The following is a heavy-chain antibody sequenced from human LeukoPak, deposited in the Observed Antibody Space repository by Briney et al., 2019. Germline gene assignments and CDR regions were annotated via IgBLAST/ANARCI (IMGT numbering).Heavy chain of an antibody. Sequence: GGSLRLSCSAAGFTFSSHAMHWVRQAPGKGLEYVSTINDNGGITYYADSVKGRFTISRDNSKNTLYLQMNSLRAEDTAVYYCAREPVPDSGIYTVPFDYWGQGTLVTVSS. CDR2: INDNGGIT. D-gene: IGHD3-10*01. CDR3: AREPVPDSGIYTVPFDY. J-gene: IGHJ4*02. V-gene: IGHV3-64*04. CDR1: GFTFSSHA.